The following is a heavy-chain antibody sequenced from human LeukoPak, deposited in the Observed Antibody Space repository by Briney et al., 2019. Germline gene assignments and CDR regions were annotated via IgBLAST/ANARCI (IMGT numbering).Heavy chain of an antibody. CDR2: IYHSGIT. CDR1: GGSITSSSYY. CDR3: ARDISSGWFISIDS. J-gene: IGHJ4*02. D-gene: IGHD6-19*01. V-gene: IGHV4-39*07. Sequence: SETLSLTCSVSGGSITSSSYYWGWIRQPPGKGLEWIGSIYHSGITYYNPSLMSRVSISVDTSKKQFSLKVSSVTAADTAVYYCARDISSGWFISIDSWGQGTLVTVSS.